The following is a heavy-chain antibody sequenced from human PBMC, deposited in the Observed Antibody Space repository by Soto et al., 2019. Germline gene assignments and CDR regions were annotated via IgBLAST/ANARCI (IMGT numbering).Heavy chain of an antibody. CDR3: VRGYGDSYYSYGLDV. Sequence: ETLSLTCTVSGSSISSYHWTWIRQSPGKGLEWVGYIDFSGTTHFNPSLKGRVAMSVDMSKIQFSLKVTAVTAADTAVYYCVRGYGDSYYSYGLDVCGQGTTVTVS. CDR2: IDFSGTT. J-gene: IGHJ6*02. CDR1: GSSISSYH. V-gene: IGHV4-59*01. D-gene: IGHD4-17*01.